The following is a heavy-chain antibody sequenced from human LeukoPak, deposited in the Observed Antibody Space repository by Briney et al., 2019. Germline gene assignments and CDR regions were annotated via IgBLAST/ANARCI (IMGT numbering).Heavy chain of an antibody. V-gene: IGHV1-3*01. Sequence: GASVKVSCKASGYTFTSYAMHWVRQAPGQRLEWMGWINAGNGNTKYPQKFQGRVTITRDTSASTAYMELSSLRSEDTAVYYCARDIVRDSGYDFFYWGQGTLVTVSS. J-gene: IGHJ4*02. D-gene: IGHD5-12*01. CDR2: INAGNGNT. CDR3: ARDIVRDSGYDFFY. CDR1: GYTFTSYA.